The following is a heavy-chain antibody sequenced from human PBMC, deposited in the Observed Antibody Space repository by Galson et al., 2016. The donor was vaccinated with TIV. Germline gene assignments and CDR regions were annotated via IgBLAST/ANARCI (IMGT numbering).Heavy chain of an antibody. D-gene: IGHD5-12*01. CDR2: INPNSGGT. CDR3: ARAPTLIVATIYWYFDL. V-gene: IGHV1-2*02. Sequence: SVKVSCKASGYTFTGYFMHWVRQAPGQGLECMGWINPNSGGTNYAQKFQGRVTMTRDTSISTAYMELSSLISDDTAMYFCARAPTLIVATIYWYFDLWGRGTLVTVSS. CDR1: GYTFTGYF. J-gene: IGHJ2*01.